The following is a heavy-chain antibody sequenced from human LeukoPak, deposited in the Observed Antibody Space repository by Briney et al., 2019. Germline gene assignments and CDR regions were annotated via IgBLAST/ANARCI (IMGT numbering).Heavy chain of an antibody. CDR2: INPNSGGT. Sequence: ASVKVSCKASGYTFTGYYMHWVRQAPGQGLEWMGWINPNSGGTNYAQKFQGRVTMTRDTSISTAYMELSSLLSDDTAMYYCVREGNELLSKNFDYWGQGTLVTVSS. J-gene: IGHJ4*02. V-gene: IGHV1-2*02. D-gene: IGHD2-21*02. CDR1: GYTFTGYY. CDR3: VREGNELLSKNFDY.